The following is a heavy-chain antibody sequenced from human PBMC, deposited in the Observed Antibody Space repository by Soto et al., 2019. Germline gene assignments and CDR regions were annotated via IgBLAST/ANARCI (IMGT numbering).Heavy chain of an antibody. CDR2: VGGSDDDK. V-gene: IGHV3-23*01. CDR3: AENATSLNCVWDPVDM. Sequence: EVQLLESGGGVVQPGGSLRLSCAASGFTFSDYAMSWVRQTPGKGLQLGSGVGGSDDDKHYADSVRGRFIVSRDNSKNTLYLQMNCLRADDTAICYCAENATSLNCVWDPVDMYGEGTDVTVSS. D-gene: IGHD2-8*01. CDR1: GFTFSDYA. J-gene: IGHJ3*02.